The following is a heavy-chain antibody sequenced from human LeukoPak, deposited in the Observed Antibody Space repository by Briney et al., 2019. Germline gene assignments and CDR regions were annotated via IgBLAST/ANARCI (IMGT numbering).Heavy chain of an antibody. Sequence: ASVKVSCKASGYTFTSYDINWVRQATGQGLEWMGWMNPNSGNTGYAQKFQGRVTMTRNTSISTAYMELSSLRSEDTAVYYCARGTNYDILTGYSNNWFDPWGQGTLVTVSS. CDR2: MNPNSGNT. CDR3: ARGTNYDILTGYSNNWFDP. V-gene: IGHV1-8*01. J-gene: IGHJ5*02. D-gene: IGHD3-9*01. CDR1: GYTFTSYD.